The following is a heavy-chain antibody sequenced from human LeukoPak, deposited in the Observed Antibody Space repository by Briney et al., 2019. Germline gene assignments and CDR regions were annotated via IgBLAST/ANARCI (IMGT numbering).Heavy chain of an antibody. CDR1: VYTFTGYY. CDR2: INPNSGGT. J-gene: IGHJ4*02. CDR3: ASRAVAGLDFDY. Sequence: ASVKVSCKASVYTFTGYYMLWVRQAASHEVTCMGWINPNSGGTKQPQNSQGSVTMTRDTSIRTAYIEPSSRRHGAPAVCSCASRAVAGLDFDYWGQGTLVTVSS. D-gene: IGHD6-19*01. V-gene: IGHV1-2*04.